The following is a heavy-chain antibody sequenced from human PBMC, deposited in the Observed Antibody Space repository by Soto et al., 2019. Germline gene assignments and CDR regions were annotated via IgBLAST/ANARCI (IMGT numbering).Heavy chain of an antibody. CDR3: ARDDIVDHYYDSSGYYRSDY. D-gene: IGHD3-22*01. CDR2: ISAYNGNT. J-gene: IGHJ4*02. Sequence: QVQLVQSGAEVKKPGASVKVSCKASGYTFTSYGISWVRQAPGQGLEWMGWISAYNGNTNYAQKLQGRVTMTTDTSTSTAYMELRSLRSDDTAVYYCARDDIVDHYYDSSGYYRSDYWGQGTLVTVSS. CDR1: GYTFTSYG. V-gene: IGHV1-18*04.